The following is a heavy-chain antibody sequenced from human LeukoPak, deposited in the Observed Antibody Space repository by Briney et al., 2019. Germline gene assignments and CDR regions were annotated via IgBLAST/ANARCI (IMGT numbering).Heavy chain of an antibody. J-gene: IGHJ4*02. Sequence: GGSLRLSCAASGFTFSSYAMHWVRQAPGKGLEWVAVISYDGSNKYYADSVKGRFTISRDNSKNTLYLQMNSLRAEDTAVYYCSTHPEQGDGIGFFYYWGQGTLGNGSS. CDR1: GFTFSSYA. D-gene: IGHD3-3*01. V-gene: IGHV3-30-3*01. CDR3: STHPEQGDGIGFFYY. CDR2: ISYDGSNK.